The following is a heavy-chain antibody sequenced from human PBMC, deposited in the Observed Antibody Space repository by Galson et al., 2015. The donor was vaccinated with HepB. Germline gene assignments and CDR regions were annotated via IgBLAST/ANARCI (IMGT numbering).Heavy chain of an antibody. CDR1: GFTFNNFG. D-gene: IGHD3-3*01. V-gene: IGHV3-30*18. CDR2: ISNDGSNK. Sequence: SLRLSCAASGFTFNNFGIHWVRQAPGKGLEWVAIISNDGSNKKYADSVKGRFTISRDNSKNTVYLQMNSLRDEDTAVYYCAKAIASAGYYIDYWGQGTLATVSS. CDR3: AKAIASAGYYIDY. J-gene: IGHJ4*02.